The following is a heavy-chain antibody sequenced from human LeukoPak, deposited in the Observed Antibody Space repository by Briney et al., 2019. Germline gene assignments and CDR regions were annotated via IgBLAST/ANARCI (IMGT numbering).Heavy chain of an antibody. V-gene: IGHV3-74*01. D-gene: IGHD7-27*01. J-gene: IGHJ3*02. CDR3: ARGQTGAGLAFDI. Sequence: GGSLRLSCVASGFTFSSYWMHWVRQDPRKGLVWVSRINGDGRNINYADSVRGRFTISRENAKNSLYLQMNSLRAGDTAVYYCARGQTGAGLAFDIWGQGTMVTVSS. CDR1: GFTFSSYW. CDR2: INGDGRNI.